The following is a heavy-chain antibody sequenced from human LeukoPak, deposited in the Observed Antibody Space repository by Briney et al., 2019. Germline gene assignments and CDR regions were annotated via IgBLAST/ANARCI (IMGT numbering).Heavy chain of an antibody. CDR2: IIPILGIA. D-gene: IGHD4-23*01. V-gene: IGHV1-69*04. CDR3: ARGSMTTVVTENWFDP. J-gene: IGHJ5*02. CDR1: GGTFSSYA. Sequence: SVKVSRKASGGTFSSYAISWVRQAPGQGLEWMGRIIPILGIANYAQKFQGRVTITADKSTSTAYMELSSLRSEDTAVYYCARGSMTTVVTENWFDPWGQGTLVTVSS.